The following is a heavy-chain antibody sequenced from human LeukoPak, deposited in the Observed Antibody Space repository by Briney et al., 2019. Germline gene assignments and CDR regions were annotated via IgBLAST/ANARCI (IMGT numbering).Heavy chain of an antibody. J-gene: IGHJ4*02. V-gene: IGHV1-69*01. CDR2: IIPIFGTA. Sequence: SVKLSCKASGGTFSSYAISWVRQAPGQGLEWMGGIIPIFGTANYAQKFQGRVTITADESTSTAYMELSSLRSEDTAVYYCARFSTGYSYAPIDYWGQGTLVTVSS. CDR3: ARFSTGYSYAPIDY. CDR1: GGTFSSYA. D-gene: IGHD5-18*01.